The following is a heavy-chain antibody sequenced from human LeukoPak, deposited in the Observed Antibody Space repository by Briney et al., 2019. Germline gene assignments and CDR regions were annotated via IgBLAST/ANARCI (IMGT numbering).Heavy chain of an antibody. CDR3: ASLSSSSNPPTD. V-gene: IGHV3-21*01. J-gene: IGHJ4*02. CDR2: INTNSNYK. CDR1: GFTFSSSN. Sequence: GGSLRLSCAASGFTFSSSNMNWVRQAPGKGLEWVSSINTNSNYKYYADSVRGRFTISRDNAKNSLYLQMNSLRAEDTAVYYCASLSSSSNPPTDWGQGTLVTVSS. D-gene: IGHD6-13*01.